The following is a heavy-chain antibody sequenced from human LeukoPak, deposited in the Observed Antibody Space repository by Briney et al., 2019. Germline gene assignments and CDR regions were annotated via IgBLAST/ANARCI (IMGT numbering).Heavy chain of an antibody. CDR1: GGTFSFYA. Sequence: ASVKVSCKASGGTFSFYAINWVRQAPGQGLEWMARIIPIPGMANYAQKFQGRVTITADSSTSTAYMEVSSLRSEDTAVYYCARAVVVARGLMAYFDYWGQGTLVTVSS. CDR3: ARAVVVARGLMAYFDY. D-gene: IGHD3-10*01. V-gene: IGHV1-69*04. J-gene: IGHJ4*02. CDR2: IIPIPGMA.